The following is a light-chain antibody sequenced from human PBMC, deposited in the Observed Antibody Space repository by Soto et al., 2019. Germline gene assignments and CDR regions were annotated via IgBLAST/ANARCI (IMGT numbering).Light chain of an antibody. V-gene: IGKV3-15*01. CDR2: GAS. Sequence: EIVMTQSPATLSVSPGERATLSCRASHSVNSSVAWYQHKPGQAPRLLIYGASTRATGIPARFSGSGSGTDFTLTISSLEPEDFAVYYCQQYGSSPSWTFGQGTKVDIK. CDR1: HSVNSS. CDR3: QQYGSSPSWT. J-gene: IGKJ1*01.